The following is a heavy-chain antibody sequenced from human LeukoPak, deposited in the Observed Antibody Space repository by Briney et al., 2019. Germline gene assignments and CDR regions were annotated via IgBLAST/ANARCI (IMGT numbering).Heavy chain of an antibody. V-gene: IGHV3-30*02. CDR2: IRYDGSNK. D-gene: IGHD3-10*01. J-gene: IGHJ4*02. CDR1: GFTFSDYY. CDR3: AKDRGVALDY. Sequence: GGSLRLSCTASGFTFSDYYMSWIRQAPGKGLEWVAFIRYDGSNKYYADSVKGRFTISRDNSKNTLYLQMNSLRAEDTAVYYCAKDRGVALDYWGQGILVTVSS.